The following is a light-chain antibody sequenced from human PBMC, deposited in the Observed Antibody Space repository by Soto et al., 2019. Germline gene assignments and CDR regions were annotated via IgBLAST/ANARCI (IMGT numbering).Light chain of an antibody. CDR1: QSVGSNY. Sequence: EIVLTQSPGTLSLSPGERATLSCRASQSVGSNYLAWYQQKPGQAPRLLIHGASSRATGLPDRFSGSGSGADFTLTISRLEPEDSAVYYCQQYGSSPWTSGQGTKVEIK. CDR2: GAS. J-gene: IGKJ1*01. V-gene: IGKV3-20*01. CDR3: QQYGSSPWT.